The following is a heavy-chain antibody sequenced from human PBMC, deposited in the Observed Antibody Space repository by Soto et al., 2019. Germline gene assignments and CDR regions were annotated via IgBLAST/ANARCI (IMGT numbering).Heavy chain of an antibody. CDR1: GYTFTSYG. D-gene: IGHD2-15*01. Sequence: ASVKVSCKASGYTFTSYGISWVRQAPGQGLEWMGWISAYNGNTNYAQKLQGRVTMTTDTSTSTAYMELRSLRSDDTAVYYCARDSDPIVVVVAAPGYWGQGTLVTVSS. CDR2: ISAYNGNT. V-gene: IGHV1-18*01. J-gene: IGHJ4*02. CDR3: ARDSDPIVVVVAAPGY.